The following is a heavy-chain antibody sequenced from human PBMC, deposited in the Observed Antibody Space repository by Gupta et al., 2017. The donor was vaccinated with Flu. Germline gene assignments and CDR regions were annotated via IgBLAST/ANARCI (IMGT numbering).Heavy chain of an antibody. J-gene: IGHJ4*02. V-gene: IGHV5-51*01. CDR3: TRVRGSTWAFDS. CDR1: GYTFTNYL. Sequence: EVHLVQSGAEVKKPGESLTISCPASGYTFTNYLVGWVRQRPAGGLEWMGIVWPDDSDVTYSPSFQGRVTIAVDKTINTAYLTWSSLRVSDTGTYFCTRVRGSTWAFDSWGQGTLVTVAS. CDR2: VWPDDSDV. D-gene: IGHD6-13*01.